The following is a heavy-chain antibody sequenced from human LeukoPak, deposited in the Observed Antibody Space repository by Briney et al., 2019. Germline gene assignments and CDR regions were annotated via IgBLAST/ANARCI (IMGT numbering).Heavy chain of an antibody. Sequence: GGSLRLTCAASGFTFSTSWMYWVRQAPGNGLMYVSRINIDGSITTYADSVKGRFTISRDNTKNTLYLQMNSLGAEDTAVYYCVRDKMMDDRGVGFDPWGQGTPVTVSS. D-gene: IGHD1-1*01. CDR3: VRDKMMDDRGVGFDP. CDR2: INIDGSIT. J-gene: IGHJ5*02. V-gene: IGHV3-74*01. CDR1: GFTFSTSW.